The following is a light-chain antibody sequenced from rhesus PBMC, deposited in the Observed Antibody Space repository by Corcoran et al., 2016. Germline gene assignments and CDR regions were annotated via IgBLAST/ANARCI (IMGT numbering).Light chain of an antibody. Sequence: EIVMTQSPATLSLSPGETATISCRTSQSVSSKLAWYQQKPGQAPRLLIYGASSRATGIPDRFICSGSGTDFTLTISSLEPEDFAVYYCQETSNLWTFGQGTKVEIK. CDR3: QETSNLWT. CDR2: GAS. J-gene: IGKJ1*01. CDR1: QSVSSK. V-gene: IGKV3-31*02.